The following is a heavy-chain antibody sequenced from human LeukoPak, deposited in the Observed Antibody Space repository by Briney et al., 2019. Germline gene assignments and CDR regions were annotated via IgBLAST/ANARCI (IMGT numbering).Heavy chain of an antibody. CDR3: ARDPVVRGIID. D-gene: IGHD3-10*01. CDR1: GFTFSSYT. V-gene: IGHV3-21*04. Sequence: PGGSLRLSCAASGFTFSSYTMSWVRQAPGRGLEWVSSISSTSTYIYYADSVKGRFTISRDNSKSTLYLQMNSLRAEDTAVYYCARDPVVRGIIDWGQGTLVTVSS. CDR2: ISSTSTYI. J-gene: IGHJ4*02.